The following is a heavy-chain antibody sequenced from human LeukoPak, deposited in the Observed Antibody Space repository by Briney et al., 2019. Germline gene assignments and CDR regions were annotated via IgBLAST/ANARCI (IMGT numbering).Heavy chain of an antibody. V-gene: IGHV1-2*02. Sequence: ASVKVSCTASGYTFTGYYMHWVRQAPGQGLEWMGWINPNSGGTNYAQKFLGRITMARDTSISTAYMELSRLRSDDTAVYYCASATKYCGADCYPLDAFDIWGQGTMVTVSS. CDR1: GYTFTGYY. CDR3: ASATKYCGADCYPLDAFDI. J-gene: IGHJ3*02. D-gene: IGHD2-21*02. CDR2: INPNSGGT.